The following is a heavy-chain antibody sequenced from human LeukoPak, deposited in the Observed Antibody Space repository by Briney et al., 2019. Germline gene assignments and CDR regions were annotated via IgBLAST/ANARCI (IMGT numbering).Heavy chain of an antibody. CDR1: GYTFTGYY. D-gene: IGHD2-2*01. CDR3: ARDRFQIVVVPAAKYYYYYYGMDV. Sequence: ASVKVSCKASGYTFTGYYMHWVRQAPGQGLEWTGWINPNSGGTNYAQKFQGRVTMTRDTSISTAYMELSRLRSDDTAVYYCARDRFQIVVVPAAKYYYYYYGMDVWGQGTTVTVSS. CDR2: INPNSGGT. V-gene: IGHV1-2*02. J-gene: IGHJ6*02.